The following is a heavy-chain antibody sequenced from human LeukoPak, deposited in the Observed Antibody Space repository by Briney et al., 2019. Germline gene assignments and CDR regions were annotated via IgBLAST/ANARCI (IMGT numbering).Heavy chain of an antibody. CDR3: VRDQKPGWYPDY. D-gene: IGHD6-19*01. J-gene: IGHJ4*02. CDR2: ISGSSTFT. CDR1: GFTFSSHA. Sequence: GGSLRLSCAASGFTFSSHAMSWVRQAPGKGLGWVSYISGSSTFTNYADSVKGRFTISRDNAKNSLYLQMNSLRAEDTAVYYCVRDQKPGWYPDYWGQGTLVTVSS. V-gene: IGHV3-21*01.